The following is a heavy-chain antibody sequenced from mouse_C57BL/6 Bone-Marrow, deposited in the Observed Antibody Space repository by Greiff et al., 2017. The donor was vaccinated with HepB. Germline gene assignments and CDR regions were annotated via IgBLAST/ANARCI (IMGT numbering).Heavy chain of an antibody. D-gene: IGHD2-2*01. CDR1: GYTFTSYW. J-gene: IGHJ1*03. CDR3: ARGVGSSYWYFDV. CDR2: IHPNSGST. V-gene: IGHV1-64*01. Sequence: QVQLQQSGAELVKPGASVKLSCKASGYTFTSYWMHWVKQRPGQGLEWIGMIHPNSGSTNYNEKFKSKATLTVDKSSSTAYMQLSSLTSEDSAVYYCARGVGSSYWYFDVWGTGTTVTVSS.